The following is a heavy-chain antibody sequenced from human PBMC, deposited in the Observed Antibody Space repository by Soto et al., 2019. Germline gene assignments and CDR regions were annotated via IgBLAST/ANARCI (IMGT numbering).Heavy chain of an antibody. D-gene: IGHD1-1*01. CDR1: GFTFSTYG. J-gene: IGHJ4*02. CDR3: AKSVYNWNDGFFDY. CDR2: ISYDGNNK. V-gene: IGHV3-30*18. Sequence: QVQLVESGGGVVQPRRSLRLSCAASGFTFSTYGMHWVRQAPGKGLEWVAVISYDGNNKYYADSVKGRFTISRDNSKNTLYLQMSSLRAEDTAVYYCAKSVYNWNDGFFDYWGQGTLVTVSS.